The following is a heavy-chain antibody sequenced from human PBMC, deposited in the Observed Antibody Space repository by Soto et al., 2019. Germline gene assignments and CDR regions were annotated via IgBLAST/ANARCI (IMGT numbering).Heavy chain of an antibody. D-gene: IGHD7-27*01. V-gene: IGHV4-34*01. CDR1: GGSFSGYY. CDR2: INHSGST. Sequence: QVQLQQWGAGLLKPSETLSLTWAVYGGSFSGYYWSWIRQPPGRGLEWIGEINHSGSTNYNPSLKSRVTISVDTSKNQFSLKLSSVTAADTAVYYCARGWGRIFDYWGQGTLVTVSS. J-gene: IGHJ4*02. CDR3: ARGWGRIFDY.